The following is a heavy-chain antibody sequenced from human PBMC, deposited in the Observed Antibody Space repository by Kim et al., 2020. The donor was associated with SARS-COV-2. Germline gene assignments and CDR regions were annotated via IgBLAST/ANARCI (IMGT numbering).Heavy chain of an antibody. D-gene: IGHD2-2*01. J-gene: IGHJ6*02. V-gene: IGHV4-59*13. CDR1: NGPITGYY. Sequence: SETLSLTCSVSNGPITGYYWSWIRQPPGRGLEWVGYIYYSGSTNYNPSLKSRVTISIDTSKNQFSLKVRSVTAADTAVYYCVNTQYESFGTDFWGPGTTVIVSS. CDR2: IYYSGST. CDR3: VNTQYESFGTDF.